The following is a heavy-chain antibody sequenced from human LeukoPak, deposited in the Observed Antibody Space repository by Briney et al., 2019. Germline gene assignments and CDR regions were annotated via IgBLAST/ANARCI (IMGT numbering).Heavy chain of an antibody. CDR2: INPNSGGT. D-gene: IGHD6-19*01. J-gene: IGHJ5*02. V-gene: IGHV1-2*02. CDR1: GYSFTDYH. Sequence: GASVKVSCKASGYSFTDYHMHWGRQAPGHGLEWMGWINPNSGGTGNAQKFQGRITMTRDTSISTTYMQLSKLISDDTAMYYCATGRQWLVGGDWFDPWGQGTLVTVSS. CDR3: ATGRQWLVGGDWFDP.